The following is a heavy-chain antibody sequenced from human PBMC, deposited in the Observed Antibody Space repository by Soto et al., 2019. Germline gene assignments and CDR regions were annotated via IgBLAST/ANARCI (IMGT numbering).Heavy chain of an antibody. J-gene: IGHJ4*01. CDR3: ATDLGGGSFFDY. V-gene: IGHV3-33*01. CDR1: GFTYSSYG. CDR2: IWYDGSNK. Sequence: VQLVESGGGVVQPGRSLRLSCAASGFTYSSYGMHWVRQAPGKGLEWVAVIWYDGSNKYYADSVKGRFTISRDNSKNTVYLQMNTLRAEDTAVYYCATDLGGGSFFDYWGHGTLVTVSS. D-gene: IGHD2-15*01.